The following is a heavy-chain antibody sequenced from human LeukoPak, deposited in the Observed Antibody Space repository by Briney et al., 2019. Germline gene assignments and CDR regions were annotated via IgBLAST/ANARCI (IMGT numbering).Heavy chain of an antibody. CDR2: IRYDGSNK. Sequence: PGGSLRLSCAASGFTFSSYGMHWVRQAPGKGLEWVAFIRYDGSNKYYADSVKGRFTISRDNSKNTLYLQMNSLRAEDTAVYYRAKEQFVVVPATDAFDIRGQGTMVTVSS. CDR1: GFTFSSYG. V-gene: IGHV3-30*02. D-gene: IGHD2-2*01. J-gene: IGHJ3*02. CDR3: AKEQFVVVPATDAFDI.